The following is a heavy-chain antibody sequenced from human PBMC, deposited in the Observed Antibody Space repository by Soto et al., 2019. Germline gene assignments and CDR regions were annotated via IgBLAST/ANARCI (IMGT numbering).Heavy chain of an antibody. CDR3: ASHVIYYYDSSGYWDQYYFDY. Sequence: QLQLQESGPGLVKPSETLSLTCTVSGGSISSSSYYWGWIRQPPGKGLEWIGSIYYSGSTYYNPSLKSRVTISVDTSKNQFSLKLSSVTAADTAVYYCASHVIYYYDSSGYWDQYYFDYWGQGTLVTVSS. D-gene: IGHD3-22*01. J-gene: IGHJ4*02. CDR1: GGSISSSSYY. V-gene: IGHV4-39*01. CDR2: IYYSGST.